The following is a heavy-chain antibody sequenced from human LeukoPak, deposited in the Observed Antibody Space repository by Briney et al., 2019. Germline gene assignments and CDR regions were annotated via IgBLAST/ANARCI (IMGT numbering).Heavy chain of an antibody. V-gene: IGHV1-24*01. CDR2: FDPEDGET. CDR1: GYTLTELS. Sequence: ASVKVSCKVSGYTLTELSMHWVRQAPGKGLEWMGGFDPEDGETIYAQKFQGRVTMTEDTSTDTAYMELSSPRSEDTAVYYCATFLTGSYLGAYYFDYWGQGTLVTVSS. D-gene: IGHD1-26*01. J-gene: IGHJ4*02. CDR3: ATFLTGSYLGAYYFDY.